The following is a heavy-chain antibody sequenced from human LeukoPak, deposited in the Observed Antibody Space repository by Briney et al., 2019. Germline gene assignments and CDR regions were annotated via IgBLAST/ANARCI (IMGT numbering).Heavy chain of an antibody. Sequence: GGSLRLSCAASGFTFSSYEMNWVRQAPGKGLEWVSYISSSGSTIYYADSVKGRFTISRDNAKNSLYLQMNSLRAEDTAVYYCAKDLVYSSSSGTHFECWGQGTLVTVSS. CDR2: ISSSGSTI. CDR3: AKDLVYSSSSGTHFEC. D-gene: IGHD6-13*01. V-gene: IGHV3-48*03. J-gene: IGHJ4*02. CDR1: GFTFSSYE.